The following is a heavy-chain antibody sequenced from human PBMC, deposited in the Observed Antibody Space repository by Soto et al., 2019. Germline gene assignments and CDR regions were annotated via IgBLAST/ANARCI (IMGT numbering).Heavy chain of an antibody. J-gene: IGHJ6*03. D-gene: IGHD3-3*01. CDR1: EGSSVNYD. Sequence: SVRYSVAEGSSVNYDCSCILKTPGKGLEWIGYIYYSGSTNYNPSLKSRVTISVDTSKNQFSLKLSSVTAADTAVYYCARQGGELRFLEWLFSDYMDVWGKGPTVTVYS. CDR2: IYYSGST. V-gene: IGHV4-59*08. CDR3: ARQGGELRFLEWLFSDYMDV.